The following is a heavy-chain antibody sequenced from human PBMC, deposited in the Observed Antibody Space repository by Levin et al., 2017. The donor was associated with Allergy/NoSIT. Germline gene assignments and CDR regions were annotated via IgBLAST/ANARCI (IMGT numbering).Heavy chain of an antibody. V-gene: IGHV1-69*01. Sequence: KISCKASGGTFSSYAISWVRQAPGQGLEWMGGIIPIFGTANYAQKFQGRVTITADESTSTAYMELSSLRSEDTAVYYCARGRHPAMDAFGKYYFDYWGQGTLVTVSS. J-gene: IGHJ4*02. CDR1: GGTFSSYA. CDR3: ARGRHPAMDAFGKYYFDY. D-gene: IGHD5-18*01. CDR2: IIPIFGTA.